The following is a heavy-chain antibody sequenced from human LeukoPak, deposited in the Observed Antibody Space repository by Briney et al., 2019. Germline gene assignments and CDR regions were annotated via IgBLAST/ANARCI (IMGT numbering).Heavy chain of an antibody. V-gene: IGHV1-69*04. Sequence: SVKVSCKAPGGTFSSYAISWVRQAPGQGLEWMGRIIPIFGIANYAQKFQGRVTITADKSTSTAYMELSSLRSEDTAVYYCASGVGATPSLFDYWGQGTLVTVSS. CDR1: GGTFSSYA. D-gene: IGHD1-26*01. CDR3: ASGVGATPSLFDY. CDR2: IIPIFGIA. J-gene: IGHJ4*02.